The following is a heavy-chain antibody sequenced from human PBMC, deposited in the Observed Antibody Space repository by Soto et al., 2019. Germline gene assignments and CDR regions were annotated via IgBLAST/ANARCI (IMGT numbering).Heavy chain of an antibody. CDR1: GGSFNGYY. D-gene: IGHD6-6*01. V-gene: IGHV4-34*01. CDR3: ARGSAARPFYYYGMDV. CDR2: INHSGST. J-gene: IGHJ6*02. Sequence: SETLSLTCAVYGGSFNGYYWSWIRQPPGKGLEWIGEINHSGSTNYNPSLKSRVTISVDTSKNQFSLKLSSVTAADTAVYYCARGSAARPFYYYGMDVWGQGTTVTVSS.